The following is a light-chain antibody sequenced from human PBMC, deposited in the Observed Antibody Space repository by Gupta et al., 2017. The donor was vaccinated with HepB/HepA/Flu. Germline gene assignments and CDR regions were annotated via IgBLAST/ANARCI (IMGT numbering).Light chain of an antibody. CDR2: GVS. CDR1: QSVRSNY. V-gene: IGKV3-20*01. CDR3: QQDSNSPFT. J-gene: IGKJ3*01. Sequence: EIVLAQSPGTLSLSPGERAILSCRASQSVRSNYLAWYQQKPGQAPRLLMYGVSSRATGIPDRFSGSGSGTDFTLTISRLEPEDFAVYYCQQDSNSPFTFGHGTKVDIK.